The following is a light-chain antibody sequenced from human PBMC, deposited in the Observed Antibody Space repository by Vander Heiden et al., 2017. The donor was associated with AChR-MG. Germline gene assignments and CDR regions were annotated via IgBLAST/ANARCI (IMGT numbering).Light chain of an antibody. CDR1: QGIRNY. J-gene: IGKJ4*01. CDR3: QKYNSSLSLT. CDR2: AAS. Sequence: DIQMTQSPSSLSASVGDRVTLTCRASQGIRNYLAWYQQKPGQGPKLLIYAASTLQSGVPSRFSGSGSGTDFTLTISSRQPEDVATYYCQKYNSSLSLTFGGGTKVEIK. V-gene: IGKV1-27*01.